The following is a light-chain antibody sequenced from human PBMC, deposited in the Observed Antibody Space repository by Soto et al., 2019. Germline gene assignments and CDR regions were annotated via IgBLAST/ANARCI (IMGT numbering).Light chain of an antibody. CDR1: ESIDSS. Sequence: IVMTQSPATLSVSPGERATLSCRASESIDSSIACYQQKPGQAPRLLIYGASTRASDIPARFSGTGSGAEFTLTISSLQSEELAVYYCQQYHDWWAFGQGTKVDIK. CDR2: GAS. CDR3: QQYHDWWA. J-gene: IGKJ1*01. V-gene: IGKV3-15*01.